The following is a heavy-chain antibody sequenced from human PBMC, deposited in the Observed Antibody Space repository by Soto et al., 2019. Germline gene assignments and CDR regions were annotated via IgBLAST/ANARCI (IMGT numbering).Heavy chain of an antibody. CDR2: ISGYNGHT. V-gene: IGHV1-18*01. J-gene: IGHJ6*02. Sequence: ASVKVSCKASGYTFTTYGISWVRQAPGQGLEWMGWISGYNGHTKYAQKFQGRVTMTTDTSTSTVYMDLRSLRSDDTAVYYCAREGEMPHYYYGLDVWGQGTTVTVSS. CDR1: GYTFTTYG. CDR3: AREGEMPHYYYGLDV. D-gene: IGHD3-16*01.